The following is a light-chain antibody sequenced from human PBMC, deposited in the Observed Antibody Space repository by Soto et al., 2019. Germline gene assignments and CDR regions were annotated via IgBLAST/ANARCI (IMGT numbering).Light chain of an antibody. V-gene: IGKV3D-15*01. CDR2: GAT. J-gene: IGKJ4*01. CDR1: QSVSSN. CDR3: QQHINWPLT. Sequence: EIVMTQSPATLSVSPGERATLSCRASQSVSSNFAWCQQQPGQAPRLLIFGATSRASGTPDRFSGSGSGTDFTLTISSLEPEDFALYYCQQHINWPLTFGGGTKVDIK.